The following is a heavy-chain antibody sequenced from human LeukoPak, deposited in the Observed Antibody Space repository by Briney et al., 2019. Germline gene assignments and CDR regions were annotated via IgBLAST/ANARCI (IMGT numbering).Heavy chain of an antibody. V-gene: IGHV3-15*01. CDR1: GFTFSNAW. D-gene: IGHD4-17*01. CDR2: IKSKTDGGTT. CDR3: AKVPYGDYYFDY. J-gene: IGHJ4*02. Sequence: PGGSLRLSCAASGFTFSNAWMSWVRQAPGKGLEWVGRIKSKTDGGTTDYAAPVKGRFTISRDDSKNTLYLQMNSLKTEDTAVYYCAKVPYGDYYFDYWGQGTLVTVSS.